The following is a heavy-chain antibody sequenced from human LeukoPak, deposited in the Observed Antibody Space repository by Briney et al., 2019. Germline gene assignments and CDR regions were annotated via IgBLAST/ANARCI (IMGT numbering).Heavy chain of an antibody. D-gene: IGHD6-6*01. Sequence: GGSLRLSCAASEFDFSSHAMTWVRQAPGKGLEWVSAISISGSKTYYADSVKGRFTISRDNAKNSLYLQMNSLRAEDTAVYYCARDLGSSDGMDVWGQGTTVTVSS. V-gene: IGHV3-21*01. CDR3: ARDLGSSDGMDV. J-gene: IGHJ6*02. CDR1: EFDFSSHA. CDR2: ISISGSKT.